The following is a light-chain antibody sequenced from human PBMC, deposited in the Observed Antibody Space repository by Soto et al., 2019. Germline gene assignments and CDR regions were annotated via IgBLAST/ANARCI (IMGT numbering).Light chain of an antibody. Sequence: EIVLTQAPGTLSSSPGERATLSCRASQSVSSYLAWYQQKPGQAPRLLIYGVSSRATGIPDRFSGSGAGTDFTLTISRLEPEDFAVYYCQQYGSSPRTFGQGTKVDIK. V-gene: IGKV3-20*01. CDR3: QQYGSSPRT. J-gene: IGKJ1*01. CDR2: GVS. CDR1: QSVSSY.